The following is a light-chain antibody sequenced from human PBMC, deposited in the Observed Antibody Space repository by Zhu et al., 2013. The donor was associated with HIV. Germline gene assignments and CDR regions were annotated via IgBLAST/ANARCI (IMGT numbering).Light chain of an antibody. CDR3: QXYDNLPPMYT. CDR2: DAS. J-gene: IGKJ2*01. Sequence: DIQMTQSPSSLSASVGDRVTITCQASQGISDYLNWYQQKPGKAPKLLIYDASNLETGVPSRFSGSGSGTDFTFTISSLQPEXIATYYXQXYDNLPPMYTFGQGTKLEIK. CDR1: QGISDY. V-gene: IGKV1-33*01.